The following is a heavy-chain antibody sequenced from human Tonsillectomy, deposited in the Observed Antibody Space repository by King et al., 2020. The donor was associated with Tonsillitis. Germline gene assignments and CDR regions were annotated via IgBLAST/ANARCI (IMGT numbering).Heavy chain of an antibody. CDR1: GFTFSSYA. CDR2: ISGSGSSK. Sequence: VQLVESGGGLVQPGGSLRLSCIASGFTFSSYAMGWVRQAPGKGLEWVSVISGSGSSKYYADSVKGRFTISRDNSKNTLNLQMNSLRAEDTAVYYCAKSQRFAWEGGYYFDSWGQGALVTVSS. V-gene: IGHV3-23*04. CDR3: AKSQRFAWEGGYYFDS. J-gene: IGHJ4*02. D-gene: IGHD6-13*01.